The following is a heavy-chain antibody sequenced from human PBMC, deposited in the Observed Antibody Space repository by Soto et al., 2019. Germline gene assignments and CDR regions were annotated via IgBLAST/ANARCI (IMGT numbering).Heavy chain of an antibody. V-gene: IGHV3-23*01. Sequence: LSLTCTVSGGSISSYCWSWIRQPPGKGLEWVSSISGGGGGTHYADSVKGRFTISRDNSKNTLQLQMNRLRTEDTAVYYCAKVGAAGIVDSARFDYWGQGTLVTVSS. J-gene: IGHJ4*02. D-gene: IGHD2-21*01. CDR1: GGSISSYC. CDR3: AKVGAAGIVDSARFDY. CDR2: ISGGGGGT.